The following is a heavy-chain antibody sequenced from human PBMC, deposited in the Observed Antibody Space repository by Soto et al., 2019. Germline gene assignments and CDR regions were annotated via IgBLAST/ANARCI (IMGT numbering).Heavy chain of an antibody. Sequence: QLQLQESGPGLVKPSETLSLTCTVSGGSISSSSYYWGWIRQPPGKGLEWIGSIYYSGSTYYNPSLKGRVTISVDTSKNQVSLKLRSVTAADTAVYYCARPYCSGGSCYYNWFDPWCQGTLVTVSS. V-gene: IGHV4-39*01. CDR2: IYYSGST. CDR1: GGSISSSSYY. D-gene: IGHD2-15*01. J-gene: IGHJ5*02. CDR3: ARPYCSGGSCYYNWFDP.